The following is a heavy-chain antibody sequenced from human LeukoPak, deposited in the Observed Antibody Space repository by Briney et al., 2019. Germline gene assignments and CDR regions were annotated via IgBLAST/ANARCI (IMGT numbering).Heavy chain of an antibody. J-gene: IGHJ4*02. CDR1: GFTVSSNY. CDR2: IYSGGST. Sequence: GGAPRLPCAASGFTVSSNYMSWVRQAPGKGLEWVSVIYSGGSTYYADSVKGRFTISRDTSKNTLYLQMNSLRAEDTAMYYCARDGRNELGAFVYWGQGTLVSVSS. V-gene: IGHV3-53*01. D-gene: IGHD7-27*01. CDR3: ARDGRNELGAFVY.